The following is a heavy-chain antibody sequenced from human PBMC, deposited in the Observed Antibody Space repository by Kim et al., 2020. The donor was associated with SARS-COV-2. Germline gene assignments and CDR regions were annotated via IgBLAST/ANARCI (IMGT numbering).Heavy chain of an antibody. V-gene: IGHV3-15*01. CDR2: KT. D-gene: IGHD3-22*01. CDR3: TTGTSGYNY. Sequence: KTDYAAPVKGRFTISRDDSKNTLYLQMNSLKTEHTAVYYCTTGTSGYNYWGQGTLVTVSS. J-gene: IGHJ4*02.